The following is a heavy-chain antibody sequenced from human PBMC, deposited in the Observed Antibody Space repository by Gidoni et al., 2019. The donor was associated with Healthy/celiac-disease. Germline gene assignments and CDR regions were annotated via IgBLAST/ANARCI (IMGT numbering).Heavy chain of an antibody. Sequence: EVQLVESGGVLVQPGGSLRLSCAASGFTLISYWMHWVRQAQGKWLVWVSRINSDGSSTSYADSVKGRFTISRDKAKNTLYLQMNSLRAEDTAVYYCARDITMIVVDDAFDIWGQGTMVTVSS. CDR3: ARDITMIVVDDAFDI. CDR2: INSDGSST. D-gene: IGHD3-22*01. V-gene: IGHV3-74*01. CDR1: GFTLISYW. J-gene: IGHJ3*02.